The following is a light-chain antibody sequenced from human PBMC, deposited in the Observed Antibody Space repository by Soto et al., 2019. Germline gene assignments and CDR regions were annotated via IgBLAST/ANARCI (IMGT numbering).Light chain of an antibody. CDR3: QQYDSSPWT. V-gene: IGKV3-20*01. CDR1: QSVSSSF. Sequence: DIVLTQSPGTLSLSPGERATLSCRASQSVSSSFLAWYQQKPGQAPRLLICGASSRATGIPDRFSGSGSGTDFNLTISRLEPEDFAVFYCQQYDSSPWTFGQGPKVEI. CDR2: GAS. J-gene: IGKJ1*01.